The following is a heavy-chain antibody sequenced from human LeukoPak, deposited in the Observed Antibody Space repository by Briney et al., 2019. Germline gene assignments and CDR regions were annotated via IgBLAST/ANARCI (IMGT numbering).Heavy chain of an antibody. J-gene: IGHJ4*02. CDR2: ISGSGGST. V-gene: IGHV3-23*01. D-gene: IGHD3-3*01. Sequence: GGSLRLSCAASGFTFSSYAMSWVRQAPGKGLEWVSAISGSGGSTYYADSVKGRFTISRDNSKNTLYLQMNSLRAEDTAVYYCAKDEGELERTTIFGVVIPRPGFDYWGQGTLVTVSS. CDR3: AKDEGELERTTIFGVVIPRPGFDY. CDR1: GFTFSSYA.